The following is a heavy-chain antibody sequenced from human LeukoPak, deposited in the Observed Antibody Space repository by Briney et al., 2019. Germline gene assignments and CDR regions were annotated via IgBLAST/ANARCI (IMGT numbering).Heavy chain of an antibody. CDR2: IYHSGST. V-gene: IGHV4-38-2*01. J-gene: IGHJ5*02. CDR3: ARHIAVAALGFDP. CDR1: GYSISSGYY. Sequence: SETLSLTCAVSGYSISSGYYWGWIRQPPGKRVEWIGSIYHSGSTYYNPSLKSRVTISVDTSKNQFSLKLSSVTAADTAVYCCARHIAVAALGFDPWGQGTLVTVSS. D-gene: IGHD6-19*01.